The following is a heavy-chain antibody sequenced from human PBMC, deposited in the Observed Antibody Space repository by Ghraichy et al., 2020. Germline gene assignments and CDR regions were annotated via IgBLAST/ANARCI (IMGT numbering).Heavy chain of an antibody. D-gene: IGHD3-10*01. CDR2: IKKDGSDK. V-gene: IGHV3-7*01. CDR3: ATGFGAFGI. J-gene: IGHJ3*02. Sequence: GESLNISCTASGFALPNDWMTWVRQASGKGLQWVANIKKDGSDKYYVDSVRGRFTVSRDNAKNTLYLQMDNLRAEDTGLYYCATGFGAFGIWGHGTMVIVSS. CDR1: GFALPNDW.